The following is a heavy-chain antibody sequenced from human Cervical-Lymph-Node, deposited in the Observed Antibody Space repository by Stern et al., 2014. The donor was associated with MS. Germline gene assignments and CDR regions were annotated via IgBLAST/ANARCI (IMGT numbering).Heavy chain of an antibody. V-gene: IGHV4-59*01. CDR2: IYYSGST. CDR3: ARGATQAFDP. J-gene: IGHJ5*02. Sequence: VQLVESGPGLVKPSETLSLTCTVSGGSISSYYWSWIRQPPGKGLEWIGYIYYSGSTNYNPHLKSRVTISVDTSKNQFSLKLSSVTAADTAVYYCARGATQAFDPWGQGTLVTVSS. CDR1: GGSISSYY.